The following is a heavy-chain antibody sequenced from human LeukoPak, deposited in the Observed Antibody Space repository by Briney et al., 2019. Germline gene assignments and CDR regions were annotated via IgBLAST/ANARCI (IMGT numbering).Heavy chain of an antibody. CDR2: INHSGST. D-gene: IGHD4-17*01. CDR3: AREPRDSSIRRTTSGNGGFFDY. Sequence: SETLSLTCAVYGGSFSGYYWSWIRQPPGKGLEWIGEINHSGSTNYNPSLKSRATISVDTSKNQFSLKLSSVTAADTAVYYCAREPRDSSIRRTTSGNGGFFDYWGQGTLVTVSS. J-gene: IGHJ4*02. CDR1: GGSFSGYY. V-gene: IGHV4-34*01.